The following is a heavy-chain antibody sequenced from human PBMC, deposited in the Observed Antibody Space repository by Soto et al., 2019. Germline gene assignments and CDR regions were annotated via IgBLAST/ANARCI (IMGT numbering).Heavy chain of an antibody. CDR1: GGSISSYY. J-gene: IGHJ5*02. V-gene: IGHV4-4*07. CDR2: IYTSGST. D-gene: IGHD5-12*01. CDR3: ARDRGGYGDNWFDP. Sequence: XGTLSHTCTVSGGSISSYYWSWIRQHAGKGLEWIGRIYTSGSTNYNPSLKSRVTMSVDTSKNQFSLKLSSVTAADTAVYYCARDRGGYGDNWFDPWGQGTLVTVSS.